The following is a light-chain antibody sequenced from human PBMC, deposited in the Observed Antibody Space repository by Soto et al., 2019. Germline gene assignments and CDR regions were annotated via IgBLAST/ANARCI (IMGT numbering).Light chain of an antibody. CDR1: SSNIGAGYD. J-gene: IGLJ3*02. CDR2: GNS. V-gene: IGLV1-40*01. Sequence: QSVLTQPPSVSGAPGQTVTISCTGSSSNIGAGYDVHWYQQLPGTAPKLLIYGNSNRPSGGPDRFSGSKSGNSASLAITGLQAEDDADYYCQSYDSSLSGSVFGGGTKVTVL. CDR3: QSYDSSLSGSV.